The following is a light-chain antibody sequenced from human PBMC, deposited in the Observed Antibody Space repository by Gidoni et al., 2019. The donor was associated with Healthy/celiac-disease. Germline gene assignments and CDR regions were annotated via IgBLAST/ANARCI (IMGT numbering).Light chain of an antibody. CDR1: QSVSSSY. CDR2: GAA. Sequence: EIVLTQSPGTLSLSPGERATLSCRASQSVSSSYLAWYQQNPGHAPRLLIYGAASRATGIPDRFRGSGSGTDFTLTISRLEPEDFAVYYCQQYGSSPLTFGGGTKVEIK. V-gene: IGKV3-20*01. CDR3: QQYGSSPLT. J-gene: IGKJ4*01.